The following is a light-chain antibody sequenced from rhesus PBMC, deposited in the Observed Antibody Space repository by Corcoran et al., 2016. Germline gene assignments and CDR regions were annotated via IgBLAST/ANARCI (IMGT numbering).Light chain of an antibody. V-gene: IGKV1-25*01. CDR3: QHSYGTPWT. CDR2: QAS. Sequence: DIQMTQSPSSLSASVGDRVTITCQASQGISNNLGWYQQKPGKVPKLLIYQASTLQSGVPSRFSGDGSGKDFTLPICNLQPADFATDYCQHSYGTPWTFGQGTKVEIK. J-gene: IGKJ1*01. CDR1: QGISNN.